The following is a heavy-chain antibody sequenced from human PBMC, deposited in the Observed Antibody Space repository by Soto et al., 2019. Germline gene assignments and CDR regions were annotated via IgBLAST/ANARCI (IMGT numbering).Heavy chain of an antibody. CDR2: ISSSGDII. J-gene: IGHJ4*02. Sequence: EVQLVESGGGLVQPGGSLRLSCAASGFTFSTFEMAWVRQAPGKGLEWVSYISSSGDIIHYADSVKGRFTISRDNAKNSLHLQMNSLRVEDTAVYYCAGAIMYTGSYYEWGQGTLVTVSS. CDR3: AGAIMYTGSYYE. D-gene: IGHD3-10*01. V-gene: IGHV3-48*03. CDR1: GFTFSTFE.